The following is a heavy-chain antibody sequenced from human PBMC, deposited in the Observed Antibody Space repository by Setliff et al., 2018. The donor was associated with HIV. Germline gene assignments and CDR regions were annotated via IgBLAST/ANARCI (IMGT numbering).Heavy chain of an antibody. CDR3: TTRAVPSRWGELQFLERYYYSMDV. J-gene: IGHJ6*03. D-gene: IGHD3-3*01. Sequence: GGSLRLSCAASGFTFSNAWMNWVRQAPGKGLEWVGRIKSKSDGGTKDYAAPVKGRFTISRDDSKNTLYLQMNSLKIEDTAVYYCTTRAVPSRWGELQFLERYYYSMDVWGKGTTVTVS. V-gene: IGHV3-15*01. CDR1: GFTFSNAW. CDR2: IKSKSDGGTK.